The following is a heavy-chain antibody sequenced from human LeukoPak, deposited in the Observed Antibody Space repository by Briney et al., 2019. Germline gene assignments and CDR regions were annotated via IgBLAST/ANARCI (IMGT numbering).Heavy chain of an antibody. D-gene: IGHD6-13*01. CDR1: GFTFSSYA. J-gene: IGHJ4*02. CDR3: ASSRRSSSWYF. Sequence: GGSLRLSCAASGFTFSSYAMSWVRQAPGKGLEWVAVISYDGSNKYYADSVKGRFTISRDNSKNTLYLQMNSLRAEDTAVYYCASSRRSSSWYFWGQGTLVTVSS. CDR2: ISYDGSNK. V-gene: IGHV3-30*04.